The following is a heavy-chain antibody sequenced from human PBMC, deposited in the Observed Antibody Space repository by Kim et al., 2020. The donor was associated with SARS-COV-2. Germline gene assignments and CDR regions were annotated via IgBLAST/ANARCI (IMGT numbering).Heavy chain of an antibody. CDR3: ARGGQGDYAADCFDY. V-gene: IGHV3-13*01. CDR1: GFTFSSYD. J-gene: IGHJ4*02. Sequence: GGSLRLSCAASGFTFSSYDMHWVRQATGKGLEWVSAIGTAGDTYYPGSVKGRFTISRENAKNSLYLQMNSLRAGDTAVYYCARGGQGDYAADCFDYWGQGTLVTVSS. CDR2: IGTAGDT. D-gene: IGHD4-17*01.